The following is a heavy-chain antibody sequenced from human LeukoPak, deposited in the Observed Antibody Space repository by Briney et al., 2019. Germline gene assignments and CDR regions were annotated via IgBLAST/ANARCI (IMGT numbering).Heavy chain of an antibody. V-gene: IGHV3-48*03. CDR3: ARVGAAADAFDI. Sequence: GGSLRLSYAASGFTFSSYEMNWVRQAPGKGLEWVSYISSSGSTIYYADSVKGRFTISRDNAKNSLYLQMNSLRAEDTAVYYCARVGAAADAFDIWGQGTMVTVSS. CDR2: ISSSGSTI. CDR1: GFTFSSYE. J-gene: IGHJ3*02. D-gene: IGHD6-13*01.